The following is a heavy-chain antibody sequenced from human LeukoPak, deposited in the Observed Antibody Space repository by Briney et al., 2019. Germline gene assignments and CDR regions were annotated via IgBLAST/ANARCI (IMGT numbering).Heavy chain of an antibody. V-gene: IGHV1-18*01. D-gene: IGHD4-23*01. J-gene: IGHJ5*02. CDR2: ISAYNGNT. CDR1: GYTFTSYG. CDR3: AREATVVTPGWFDP. Sequence: ASVKVSCKASGYTFTSYGISWGRQAPGQGLEWMGWISAYNGNTNYAQKLQGRVTMTTDTSTSTAYMELRSLRSDDTAVYYCAREATVVTPGWFDPWGQGTLVTVSS.